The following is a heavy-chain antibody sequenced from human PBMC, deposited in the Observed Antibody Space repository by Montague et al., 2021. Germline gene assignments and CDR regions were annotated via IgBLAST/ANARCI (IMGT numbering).Heavy chain of an antibody. J-gene: IGHJ5*02. CDR3: ARSLYCIGGSCYSVFDH. D-gene: IGHD2-15*01. CDR1: GGSISSNSYC. CDR2: TFNTGSS. Sequence: SETLSLTCTVSGGSISSNSYCWAWIRQPPGKGLEYFVTTFNTGSSYYSPSLKSRVTISVDTSKNQFSLRLIAVTAADTAVYYCARSLYCIGGSCYSVFDHWGQGTLVTVSS. V-gene: IGHV4-39*01.